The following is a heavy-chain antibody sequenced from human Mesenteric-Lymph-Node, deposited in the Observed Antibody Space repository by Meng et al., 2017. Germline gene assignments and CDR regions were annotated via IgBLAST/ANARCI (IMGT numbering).Heavy chain of an antibody. V-gene: IGHV4-34*01. CDR1: GGSFSGYY. D-gene: IGHD2-15*01. J-gene: IGHJ4*02. CDR2: INHSGSP. Sequence: SETLSLTCAVYGGSFSGYYWSWIRQPPGKGLEWIGEINHSGSPSYAPSLNSRVTISSDTSKNQFSLSLTSVTAADTAVYYCARGRGGPRLNYWGQGTLVTVSS. CDR3: ARGRGGPRLNY.